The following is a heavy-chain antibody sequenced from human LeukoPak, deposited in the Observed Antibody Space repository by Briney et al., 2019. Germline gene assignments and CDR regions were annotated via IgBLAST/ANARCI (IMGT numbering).Heavy chain of an antibody. V-gene: IGHV3-30*18. CDR1: GFTFSSYG. J-gene: IGHJ4*02. Sequence: GRSLRLSCAASGFTFSSYGMHWVRQAPGKGLEWVAVISYDGSNKYYADSVKGRFTISRDNSKNTLYLQMNSLRAEDTAVYYCAKDSTYYYDSSGYYYVRYFDYWGQGTLVTVSS. D-gene: IGHD3-22*01. CDR3: AKDSTYYYDSSGYYYVRYFDY. CDR2: ISYDGSNK.